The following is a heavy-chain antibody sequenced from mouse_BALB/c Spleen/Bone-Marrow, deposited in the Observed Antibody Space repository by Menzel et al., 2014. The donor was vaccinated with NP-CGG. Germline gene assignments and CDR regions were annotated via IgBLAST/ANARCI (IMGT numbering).Heavy chain of an antibody. Sequence: VQLQQSGPELVKPGTSVKMSCKASGYTFTDFVISWVKQKTGQGLEWIGEIYPGNDGSYYNERFKGEATLTADKSSNTAYMQLRSLTSEDSAVYFCAREGTGTGWYFDVWGAGTPVTVSS. CDR1: GYTFTDFV. V-gene: IGHV1-83*01. D-gene: IGHD4-1*01. J-gene: IGHJ1*01. CDR2: IYPGNDGS. CDR3: AREGTGTGWYFDV.